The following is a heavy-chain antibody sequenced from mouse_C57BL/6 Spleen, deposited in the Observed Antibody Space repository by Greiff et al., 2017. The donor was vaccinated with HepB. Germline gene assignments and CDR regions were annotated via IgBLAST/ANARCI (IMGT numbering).Heavy chain of an antibody. J-gene: IGHJ3*01. D-gene: IGHD1-1*01. CDR3: ARNHYGIAY. CDR2: IDPSDSYT. V-gene: IGHV1-50*01. Sequence: VQLQQPGAELVKPGASVKLSCKASGYTFTSYWMQWVKQRPGQGLEWIGEIDPSDSYTNYNQKFKGKATLTVDTSSSTAYMQLSSLTSEDSAVYYCARNHYGIAYWGQGTLVTVSA. CDR1: GYTFTSYW.